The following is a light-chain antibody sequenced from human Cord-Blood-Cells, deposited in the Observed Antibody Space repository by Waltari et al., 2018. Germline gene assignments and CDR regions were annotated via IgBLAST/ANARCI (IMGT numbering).Light chain of an antibody. V-gene: IGLV2-23*01. Sequence: QSALTQPASVAGSPGQSITISCPGTSSDVGSYNLVSWYQQHPGKAPKPMIYEGSKRPSGVSNRFSCSKSGNTASLTISGLQAEDEADYYCCSYAGSSTYVFGTGTKVTVL. J-gene: IGLJ1*01. CDR1: SSDVGSYNL. CDR3: CSYAGSSTYV. CDR2: EGS.